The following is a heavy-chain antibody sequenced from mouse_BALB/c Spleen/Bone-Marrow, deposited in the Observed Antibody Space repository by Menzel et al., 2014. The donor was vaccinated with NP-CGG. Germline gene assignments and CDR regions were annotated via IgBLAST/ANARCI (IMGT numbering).Heavy chain of an antibody. CDR3: ARWSTGTLDY. CDR2: ISSGSSTI. V-gene: IGHV5-17*02. D-gene: IGHD4-1*01. J-gene: IGHJ2*01. Sequence: EVQRVESGGGLVQPGGSRKLSCAASGFTFSSFGMHWVRQAPEKGLEWVAYISSGSSTIYYADTAKGRFTISRDNPKNTLFLQTTSLRSEDTAMYYCARWSTGTLDYWGQGTTLTVSS. CDR1: GFTFSSFG.